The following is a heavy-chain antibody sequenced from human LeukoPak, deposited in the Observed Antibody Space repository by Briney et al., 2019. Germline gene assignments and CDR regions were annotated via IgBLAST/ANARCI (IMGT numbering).Heavy chain of an antibody. V-gene: IGHV4-34*01. CDR2: INHSGST. CDR3: ARGRHPSLPTRYSSSWYSLDV. J-gene: IGHJ6*02. CDR1: GGSFSGYY. D-gene: IGHD6-13*01. Sequence: SETLSLTCAVYGGSFSGYYWSWIRQPPGKGLEWIGEINHSGSTNYNPSLKSRVTISVDTSKNQFSLKLSSVTAADTAVYYCARGRHPSLPTRYSSSWYSLDVWGQGTTVTVSS.